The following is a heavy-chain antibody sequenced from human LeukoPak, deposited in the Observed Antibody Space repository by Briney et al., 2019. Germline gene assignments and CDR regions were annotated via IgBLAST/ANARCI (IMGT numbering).Heavy chain of an antibody. CDR1: GFTFSSYS. V-gene: IGHV3-48*04. J-gene: IGHJ4*02. CDR3: ARALGPIEY. D-gene: IGHD3-10*01. CDR2: ISSSGSTI. Sequence: GGSLRLSCAASGFTFSSYSMNWVRQAPGKGLEWVSYISSSGSTIYYADSVKGRFNISRDNAKKSLYLQMNSLRVEDTAVYYCARALGPIEYWGRGTLVTVSS.